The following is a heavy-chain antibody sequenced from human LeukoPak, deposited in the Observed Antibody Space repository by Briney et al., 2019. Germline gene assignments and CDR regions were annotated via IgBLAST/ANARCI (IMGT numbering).Heavy chain of an antibody. CDR2: VKEDGRKK. Sequence: GGSLRLSCAASGFTFSTYWMSWVRQAPGKGLEWLASVKEDGRKKEYVDSVKGRFTISRDNAKNSVYLQMNTLRAEDTAVYYCARWRGVQSEVVYWGQGALVSVSS. D-gene: IGHD5-24*01. CDR3: ARWRGVQSEVVY. CDR1: GFTFSTYW. V-gene: IGHV3-7*01. J-gene: IGHJ4*02.